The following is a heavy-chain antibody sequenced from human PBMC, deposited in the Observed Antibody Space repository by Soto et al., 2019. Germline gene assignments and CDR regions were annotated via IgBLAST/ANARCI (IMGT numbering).Heavy chain of an antibody. CDR2: IIPIFGIT. CDR1: GGTFSGYA. CDR3: ARDPRSLTRTTSSEDFQH. D-gene: IGHD1-1*01. J-gene: IGHJ1*01. Sequence: QAQLMQSGAEVKEPGSSVKVSCKASGGTFSGYAISWVRQAPGQGLEWLGGIIPIFGITNYAQKFQNRLTIAADQSSATVYLDLRSLTSEDSAIYSCARDPRSLTRTTSSEDFQHWGQGTLVSVS. V-gene: IGHV1-69*17.